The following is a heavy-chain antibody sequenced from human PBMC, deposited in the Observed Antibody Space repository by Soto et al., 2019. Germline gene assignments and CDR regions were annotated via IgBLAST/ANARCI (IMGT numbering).Heavy chain of an antibody. CDR1: GYTFTDNF. V-gene: IGHV1-2*02. CDR3: ARVPTATTTFDY. D-gene: IGHD4-17*01. Sequence: ASVKVSCKASGYTFTDNFIHWVRQAPGQGLEWMGWINPNSGDTTYAQKFQGRVTMTRDTSITTAYMELSRLRSDDTAVYYCARVPTATTTFDYWGQGTLVTV. J-gene: IGHJ4*02. CDR2: INPNSGDT.